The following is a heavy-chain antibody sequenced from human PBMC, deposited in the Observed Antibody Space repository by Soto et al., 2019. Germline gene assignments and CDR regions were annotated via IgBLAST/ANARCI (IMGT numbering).Heavy chain of an antibody. D-gene: IGHD4-17*01. CDR2: IIPIFGTA. CDR1: GGTFSSYA. CDR3: ARDDYGGKTFDY. V-gene: IGHV1-69*12. Sequence: QVQLVQSGAEVKKPGSSVKVSCKASGGTFSSYAISWVRQAPGQGLEWMGGIIPIFGTANYAQKFQGRVTITADESTSTAYMEQSSLRSEDAAVYYCARDDYGGKTFDYWGQGTLVTVSS. J-gene: IGHJ4*02.